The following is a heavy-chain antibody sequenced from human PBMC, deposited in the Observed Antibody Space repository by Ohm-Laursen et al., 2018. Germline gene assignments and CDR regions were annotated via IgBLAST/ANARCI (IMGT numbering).Heavy chain of an antibody. D-gene: IGHD2-8*02. Sequence: SLRLSCAASGFTFGSYWMGWVRQAPGKGLEWVANIQEDGSDKYYVDSVKGRFTISRDNAKNSLYLQMNSLRADDTAVYYCARHGRWCFDSWGQGTLVTVSS. CDR1: GFTFGSYW. J-gene: IGHJ4*02. CDR2: IQEDGSDK. CDR3: ARHGRWCFDS. V-gene: IGHV3-7*01.